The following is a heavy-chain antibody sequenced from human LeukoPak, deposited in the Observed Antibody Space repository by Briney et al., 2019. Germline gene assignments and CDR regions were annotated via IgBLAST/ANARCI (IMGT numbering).Heavy chain of an antibody. CDR3: ARDYSGSYTH. D-gene: IGHD1-26*01. V-gene: IGHV1-2*06. J-gene: IGHJ4*02. CDR2: IHPNSGDT. Sequence: GASVKVSCTASGYSFTDYYIHWVRQAPGQGLEWVGLIHPNSGDTFYAQKFRGRVTMTRDTSINTAYMELDRLTSDDTAVYYCARDYSGSYTHWAQGTLVTVSS. CDR1: GYSFTDYY.